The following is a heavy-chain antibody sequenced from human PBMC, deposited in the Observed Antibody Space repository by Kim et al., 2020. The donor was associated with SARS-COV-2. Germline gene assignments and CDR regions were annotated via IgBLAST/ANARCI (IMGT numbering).Heavy chain of an antibody. CDR2: INPVGNST. D-gene: IGHD3-10*01. CDR1: GFLFNSYY. CDR3: VRAASDYYFDL. V-gene: IGHV1-46*02. Sequence: ASVKVSCKASGFLFNSYYMHWVRQAPGQGLEWMGIINPVGNSTKFEQLFQGRVTVTRDTSATTLYLGLSGLTSEDTAMYYCVRAASDYYFDLWGQEPRSPSPQ. J-gene: IGHJ4*01.